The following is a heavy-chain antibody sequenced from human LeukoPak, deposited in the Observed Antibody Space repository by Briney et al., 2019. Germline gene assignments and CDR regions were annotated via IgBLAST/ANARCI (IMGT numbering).Heavy chain of an antibody. CDR3: AKDSPLIYSD. CDR1: GFTFSSYS. V-gene: IGHV3-48*01. J-gene: IGHJ4*02. CDR2: ISESSSTI. Sequence: GGSLRLSCAASGFTFSSYSMSWVRQAPGRGLEWISYISESSSTIYYVDSVKGRFTISRDNSKNTLYLQMNSLRAEDTAVYYCAKDSPLIYSDWGQGTLVTVSS. D-gene: IGHD2-15*01.